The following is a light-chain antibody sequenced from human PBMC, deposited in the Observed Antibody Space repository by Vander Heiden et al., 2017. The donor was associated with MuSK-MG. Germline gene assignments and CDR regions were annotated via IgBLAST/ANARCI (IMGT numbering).Light chain of an antibody. V-gene: IGKV1-33*01. J-gene: IGKJ4*01. CDR1: QDVNKD. Sequence: DIQMTQSPSSLSASVGDRVNITCQASQDVNKDLNWFQQKPGKAPKLLISDASDLEAGVPSRFNGRGSGTHFTLSISSLQPEDFATYYCQQDHNLPHLFGGGTKVEIK. CDR3: QQDHNLPHL. CDR2: DAS.